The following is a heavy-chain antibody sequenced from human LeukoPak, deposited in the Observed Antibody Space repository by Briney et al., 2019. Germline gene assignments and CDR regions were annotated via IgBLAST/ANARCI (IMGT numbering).Heavy chain of an antibody. J-gene: IGHJ6*03. CDR2: IYYSGST. Sequence: PSETLSLTCTVSGGSISSYYWSWIRQPPGKGLEWIGYIYYSGSTNYNPSLKSRVTISVDTSKNQFSLKLSSVTAADTAVYYCARGGHSSSWYGYYYMDVWGKGTTVTVSS. V-gene: IGHV4-59*01. CDR3: ARGGHSSSWYGYYYMDV. CDR1: GGSISSYY. D-gene: IGHD6-13*01.